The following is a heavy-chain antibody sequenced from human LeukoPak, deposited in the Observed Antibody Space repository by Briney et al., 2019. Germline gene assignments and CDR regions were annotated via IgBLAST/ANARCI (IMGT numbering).Heavy chain of an antibody. V-gene: IGHV3-48*03. CDR3: ARAQAGYSSSWYAGVPYYFDY. D-gene: IGHD6-13*01. J-gene: IGHJ4*02. CDR2: ISSSGSTI. CDR1: GFTFSSYE. Sequence: PGGSLRLSCAASGFTFSSYEMNWVRQAPGEGLEWVSYISSSGSTIYYADSVKGRFTISRDNVKNSLYLQMNSLRAEDTAVYYCARAQAGYSSSWYAGVPYYFDYWGQGTLVTVSS.